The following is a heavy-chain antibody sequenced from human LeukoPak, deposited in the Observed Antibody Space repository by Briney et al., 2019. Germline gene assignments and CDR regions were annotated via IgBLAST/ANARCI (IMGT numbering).Heavy chain of an antibody. Sequence: GGSLRLSCAASGFTFSSYSMNWVRQAPGKGLEWVSYISSSSSTIYFAECVKCRFTISRDNAQNSLYLQMNSLRAEDTAVYYCARLWGVRGVIINDWFDPWGQGTLVTVSS. J-gene: IGHJ5*02. V-gene: IGHV3-48*01. CDR1: GFTFSSYS. CDR2: ISSSSSTI. D-gene: IGHD3-10*01. CDR3: ARLWGVRGVIINDWFDP.